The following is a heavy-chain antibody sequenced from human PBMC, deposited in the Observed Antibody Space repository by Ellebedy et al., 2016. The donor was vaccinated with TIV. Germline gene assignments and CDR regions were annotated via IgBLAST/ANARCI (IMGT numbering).Heavy chain of an antibody. Sequence: ASVKVSCKASGYTFTSYYMHWVRQAPGQGLEWMGIINPSGGSTSYAQKFQGRVTMTRDTSTSTVYMELSSLRSEDTAVYYCARDRGGGRRGPFSSSWFFDYWGQGTLVTVSS. V-gene: IGHV1-46*01. J-gene: IGHJ4*02. CDR3: ARDRGGGRRGPFSSSWFFDY. D-gene: IGHD6-13*01. CDR2: INPSGGST. CDR1: GYTFTSYY.